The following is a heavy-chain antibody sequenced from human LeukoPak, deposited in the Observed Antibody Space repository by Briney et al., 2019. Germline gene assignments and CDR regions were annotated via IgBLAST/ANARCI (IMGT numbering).Heavy chain of an antibody. CDR3: ARHSGSYGTEIFDY. CDR2: MYKSGST. Sequence: SETLSLTCDVSGSSISSGHYWGWIRQSPGKGLEWIASMYKSGSTYFKASLKSRVAISLDTPKNQFSLKLGSVTAADTAVYYCARHSGSYGTEIFDYWGQGTLVTVSS. V-gene: IGHV4-38-2*01. J-gene: IGHJ4*02. D-gene: IGHD5-18*01. CDR1: GSSISSGHY.